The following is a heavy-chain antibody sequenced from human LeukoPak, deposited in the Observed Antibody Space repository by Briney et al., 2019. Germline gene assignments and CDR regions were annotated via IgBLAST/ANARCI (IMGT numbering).Heavy chain of an antibody. CDR2: IYYSGST. CDR3: ARVRSSGWFPFDY. D-gene: IGHD6-19*01. CDR1: GGSISSYY. Sequence: PSETLSLTCTVSGGSISSYYWSWIRQAPGKGLEWIGYIYYSGSTNYNPSLKSRVTISVDTSKNQFSLKLSSVTAADTAVYYCARVRSSGWFPFDYWGQGTLVTVSS. V-gene: IGHV4-59*01. J-gene: IGHJ4*02.